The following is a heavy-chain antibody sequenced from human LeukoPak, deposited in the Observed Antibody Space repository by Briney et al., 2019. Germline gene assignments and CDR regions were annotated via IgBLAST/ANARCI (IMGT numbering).Heavy chain of an antibody. CDR2: IYHSGST. CDR1: GYSISSGYY. V-gene: IGHV4-38-2*02. J-gene: IGHJ4*02. D-gene: IGHD3-3*01. Sequence: PSETLSLTCAVSGYSISSGYYWGWIRQPPGKGLEWIGSIYHSGSTYYNPSLKSRVTISVDTSKNQFSLKLSSVTAAGTAVYYCARDGATYYDFWSGSILSLWGQGTLVTVSS. CDR3: ARDGATYYDFWSGSILSL.